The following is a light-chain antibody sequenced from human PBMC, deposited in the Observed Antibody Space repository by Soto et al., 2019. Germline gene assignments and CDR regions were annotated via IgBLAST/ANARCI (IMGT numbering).Light chain of an antibody. CDR3: QHYNSYWT. Sequence: DIQMTQSPSTLYVSVGDRVTITCRASQSISSWLAWYQQKPGKAPXLLIYDASSLESGVPSRLSGSGSGTEFTLTISSLQPDVFASYYCQHYNSYWTFGQGTKVDIK. CDR2: DAS. CDR1: QSISSW. V-gene: IGKV1-5*01. J-gene: IGKJ1*01.